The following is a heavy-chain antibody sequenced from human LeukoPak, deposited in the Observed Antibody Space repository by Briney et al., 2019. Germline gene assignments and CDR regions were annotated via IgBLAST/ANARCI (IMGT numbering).Heavy chain of an antibody. J-gene: IGHJ4*02. V-gene: IGHV1-2*02. Sequence: ASVKVSCKXSGYTFTGYYMHWVRQAPGQGLEGMGWINPNSGGTNYAQKFQGRVTMTRDTSISTAYMELSRLRSDDTAVYYCARAYYDILTGYYYYYFDYWGQGTLVTVSS. D-gene: IGHD3-9*01. CDR1: GYTFTGYY. CDR3: ARAYYDILTGYYYYYFDY. CDR2: INPNSGGT.